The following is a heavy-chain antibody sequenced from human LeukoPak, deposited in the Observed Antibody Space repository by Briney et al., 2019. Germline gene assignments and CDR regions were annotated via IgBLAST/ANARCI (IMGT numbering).Heavy chain of an antibody. D-gene: IGHD1-7*01. V-gene: IGHV4-30-4*01. CDR3: ARDSEPITGTTGP. J-gene: IGHJ5*02. CDR2: IYYIGNT. CDR1: GGSISSGDYY. Sequence: SETLSLTCTVSGGSISSGDYYWSWIRQPPGKGLEWIGYIYYIGNTFYNPSLKSRVTISVDRSKNQFSLKLSSVTAADTAVYYCARDSEPITGTTGPWGQGTLVTVSS.